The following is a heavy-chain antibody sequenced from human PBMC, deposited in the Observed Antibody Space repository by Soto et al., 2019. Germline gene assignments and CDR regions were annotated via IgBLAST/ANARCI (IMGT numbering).Heavy chain of an antibody. CDR2: IIPIIGII. D-gene: IGHD3-22*01. J-gene: IGHJ5*02. V-gene: IGHV1-69*04. CDR1: SWCT. Sequence: SWCTIPWVRQAPGQGLEWMGRIIPIIGIINYAQKFQGRVTITADKFTGTAYMELTRLRSDDTAVYYCAGDPDSHYNDSHASSYPWGQGTLVTVSS. CDR3: AGDPDSHYNDSHASSYP.